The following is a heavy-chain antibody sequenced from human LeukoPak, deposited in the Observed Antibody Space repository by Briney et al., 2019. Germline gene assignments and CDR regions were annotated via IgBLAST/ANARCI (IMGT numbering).Heavy chain of an antibody. D-gene: IGHD6-6*01. J-gene: IGHJ4*02. CDR2: INPTGGST. V-gene: IGHV1-46*01. CDR3: ARTAARRFDY. CDR1: GYTFPIYF. Sequence: ASVKVSCKASGYTFPIYFMHWVRQAPGQGLEWMGIINPTGGSTTYAQKFQGRVTMTRDTSTSTVYMELSSLRSDDTAVYYCARTAARRFDYWGQGTLVTVSS.